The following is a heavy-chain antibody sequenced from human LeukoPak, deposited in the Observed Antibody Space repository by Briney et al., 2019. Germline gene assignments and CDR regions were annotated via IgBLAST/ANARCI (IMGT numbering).Heavy chain of an antibody. Sequence: SETLSLTCTVSGGSISNYYWSWIRQPPEQGLEWIGYISYSGNTNYNPSLKSRVTISLDASKNQFSLKLNSVTAADTAMYYCARDSGYSSSPPYYYYYMDVRGKGTTVTVSS. CDR1: GGSISNYY. D-gene: IGHD6-6*01. CDR3: ARDSGYSSSPPYYYYYMDV. V-gene: IGHV4-59*01. J-gene: IGHJ6*03. CDR2: ISYSGNT.